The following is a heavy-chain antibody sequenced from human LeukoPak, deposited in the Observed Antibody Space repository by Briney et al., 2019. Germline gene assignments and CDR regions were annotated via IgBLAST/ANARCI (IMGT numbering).Heavy chain of an antibody. CDR3: ARTTVGAFGY. V-gene: IGHV4-38-2*02. D-gene: IGHD4-17*01. Sequence: SETLSLTCTVSGYSISSGYYWGWIRQPPGKGLEWIGSIYHSGSTYYNPSLKSRVTISVDTSKNQFSLKLSSVTAADTAVYYCARTTVGAFGYWGQGTLVTVSS. J-gene: IGHJ4*02. CDR1: GYSISSGYY. CDR2: IYHSGST.